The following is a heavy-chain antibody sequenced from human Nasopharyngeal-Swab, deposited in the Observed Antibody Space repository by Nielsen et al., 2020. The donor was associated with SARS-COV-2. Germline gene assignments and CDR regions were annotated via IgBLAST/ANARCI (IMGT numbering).Heavy chain of an antibody. D-gene: IGHD3-22*01. CDR1: GFTFSSYG. V-gene: IGHV3-30*03. CDR2: ISYDGSNK. J-gene: IGHJ4*02. Sequence: GESLKISCAASGFTFSSYGMHWVRQAPGKGLEWVAVISYDGSNKYYADSVKGRFTISRDNSKNTLYLQMNSLRAEDTAVYYCAREDYYDSSGYYDRALDYWGQGTLVTVSS. CDR3: AREDYYDSSGYYDRALDY.